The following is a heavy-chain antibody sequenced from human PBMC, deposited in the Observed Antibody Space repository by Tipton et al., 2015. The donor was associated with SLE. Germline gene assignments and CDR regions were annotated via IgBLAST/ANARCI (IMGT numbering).Heavy chain of an antibody. V-gene: IGHV4-31*02. D-gene: IGHD3-22*01. CDR2: IYYSGST. Sequence: LRLSCTVSGGSISSGGYYWTWIRQHPGKGLEWIGYIYYSGSTYYNPSLKSRVTISIDTSKNQFSLKLSSVTAADTAVYYCAREGGFTMTYEYFQHWGQGTLVTVSS. CDR3: AREGGFTMTYEYFQH. CDR1: GGSISSGGYY. J-gene: IGHJ1*01.